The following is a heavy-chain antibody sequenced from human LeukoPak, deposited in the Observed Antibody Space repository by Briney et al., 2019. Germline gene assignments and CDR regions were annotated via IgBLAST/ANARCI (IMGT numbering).Heavy chain of an antibody. D-gene: IGHD4-11*01. CDR3: ARTLDYSIYWYFDL. J-gene: IGHJ2*01. CDR1: GYTLTSYY. CDR2: INPSGGST. Sequence: GASVKVSCKASGYTLTSYYMHWLRQAPGQGLEWMGIINPSGGSTNYAQEFQGRVTMTRGTSTSTVYMELNSLRSKDTAVYYCARTLDYSIYWYFDLWGRGTLVTVSS. V-gene: IGHV1-46*01.